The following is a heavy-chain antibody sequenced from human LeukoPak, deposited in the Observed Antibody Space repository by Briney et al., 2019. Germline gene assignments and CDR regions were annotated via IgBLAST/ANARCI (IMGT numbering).Heavy chain of an antibody. CDR2: LYPGDSDT. D-gene: IGHD1-1*01. CDR1: GFSFTTYW. J-gene: IGHJ4*02. V-gene: IGHV5-51*01. Sequence: GESLQISCKGSGFSFTTYWIGWVRQMPGKGLDWMGILYPGDSDTRYSPSFQGQVTISADKSISTAYLQWSSLKASDTATYYCARMVVGTGRNFDYWGQGTLVTVSS. CDR3: ARMVVGTGRNFDY.